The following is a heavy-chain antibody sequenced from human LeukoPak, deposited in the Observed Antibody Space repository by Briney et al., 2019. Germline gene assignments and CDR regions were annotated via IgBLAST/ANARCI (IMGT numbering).Heavy chain of an antibody. CDR2: IKQDGSEK. J-gene: IGHJ6*02. CDR3: GKGMDV. Sequence: GGSLRLSCAASRFTFSSYWMHWVRQAPGKGLEWVANIKQDGSEKYYVDSVKGRFTISRDNAKNSLYLQMNSLRVEDTAVYYCGKGMDVWGQGTTVTVSS. V-gene: IGHV3-7*01. CDR1: RFTFSSYW.